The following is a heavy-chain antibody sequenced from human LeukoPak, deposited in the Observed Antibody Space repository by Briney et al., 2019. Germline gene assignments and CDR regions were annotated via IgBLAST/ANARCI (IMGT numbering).Heavy chain of an antibody. CDR1: GFTFSSYA. Sequence: PGGSLRLSCAASGFTFSSYAMSWVRQAQGKGLEWVSTISGSGGSTYYADSVKGQFTISRDNSKSTLYLQIKSLRAEDTALYYCAKNTSPWISGFDYWGQGTLVTVSS. J-gene: IGHJ4*02. D-gene: IGHD3-10*01. CDR3: AKNTSPWISGFDY. CDR2: ISGSGGST. V-gene: IGHV3-23*01.